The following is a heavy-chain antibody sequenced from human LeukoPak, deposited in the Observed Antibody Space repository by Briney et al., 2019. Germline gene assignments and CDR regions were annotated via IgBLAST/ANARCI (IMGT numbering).Heavy chain of an antibody. CDR2: INGRGGDT. V-gene: IGHV3-23*01. CDR3: AKDRAGTPWAD. J-gene: IGHJ4*02. CDR1: GFTFSTYT. Sequence: GGSLRLSCAASGFTFSTYTMTWVRQPPGKGLECVSTINGRGGDTYYADSVKGRFTISRDNSRNTVYLQMNSLRAEDTAVYYCAKDRAGTPWADWGQGTLVTVSS. D-gene: IGHD1-1*01.